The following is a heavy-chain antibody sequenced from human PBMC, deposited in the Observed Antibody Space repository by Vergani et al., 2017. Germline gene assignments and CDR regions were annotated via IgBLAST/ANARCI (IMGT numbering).Heavy chain of an antibody. D-gene: IGHD2-15*01. CDR2: MDYSGST. CDR1: GDSVISTDYH. Sequence: QVQLHESGPGLVKPSETLSLTCTVSGDSVISTDYHWGWIRQPPGKGLEWIGSMDYSGSTSYNPSLESRISISVETPKNQFSLRLTSVTAADTAVYYCASKRGACRAAYCHSYDFWGPGTLVGVSS. V-gene: IGHV4-39*01. J-gene: IGHJ4*02. CDR3: ASKRGACRAAYCHSYDF.